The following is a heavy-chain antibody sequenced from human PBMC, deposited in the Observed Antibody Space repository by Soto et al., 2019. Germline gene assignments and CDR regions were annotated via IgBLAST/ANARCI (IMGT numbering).Heavy chain of an antibody. CDR3: AKAGALRLRYSPNYYYMDV. D-gene: IGHD3-9*01. V-gene: IGHV3-23*01. CDR1: GFTFSGYA. CDR2: ISGSGGST. Sequence: PGGSLRLSCAASGFTFSGYAMSWVRQAPGKGLEWVSAISGSGGSTYYADSVKGRFTISRDNSKNTLYLQMNSLRAEDTAVYYCAKAGALRLRYSPNYYYMDVWGKGTTVTVSS. J-gene: IGHJ6*03.